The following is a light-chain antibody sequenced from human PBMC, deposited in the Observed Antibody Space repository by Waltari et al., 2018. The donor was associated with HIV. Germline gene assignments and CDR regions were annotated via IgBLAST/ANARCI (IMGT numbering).Light chain of an antibody. CDR2: RDN. V-gene: IGLV3-25*03. CDR1: DLANQY. CDR3: QSAGSSGASVI. Sequence: SSDLTQARSVSVSPGQTASITCSGHDLANQYVHWYREKAGQAPVLVIYRDNESPLGSPERISGSKSGILATLTISKVLAEDEADYFCQSAGSSGASVIFGGETTLTVL. J-gene: IGLJ2*01.